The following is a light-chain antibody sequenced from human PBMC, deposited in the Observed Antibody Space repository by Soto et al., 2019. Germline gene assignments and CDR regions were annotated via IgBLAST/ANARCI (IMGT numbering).Light chain of an antibody. J-gene: IGKJ1*01. V-gene: IGKV1-12*01. CDR2: AAS. Sequence: DIQMTQSPSSVSASVGDRVTITCRASQRISRWLAWYQQKPGKAPKLLIYAASSLQSGVQSRFSGSGSGTDFTLTIRSLQPEDVATYYCQQANTFPWTFGQGTKVEIK. CDR1: QRISRW. CDR3: QQANTFPWT.